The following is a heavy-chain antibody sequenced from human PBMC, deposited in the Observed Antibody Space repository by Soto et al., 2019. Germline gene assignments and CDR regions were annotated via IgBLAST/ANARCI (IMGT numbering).Heavy chain of an antibody. V-gene: IGHV1-2*02. J-gene: IGHJ5*02. D-gene: IGHD1-26*01. Sequence: QVQLVQSGAEVKKPGASVKVSCKASGYTFTGYYMHWVRQAPGQGLEWMGWINPNSGGTKYAQKFQGRVTMTRDTSISTAYMELSRLRSDDTAVYYCAREGSLGWFDPWGQGTLVTVSS. CDR1: GYTFTGYY. CDR3: AREGSLGWFDP. CDR2: INPNSGGT.